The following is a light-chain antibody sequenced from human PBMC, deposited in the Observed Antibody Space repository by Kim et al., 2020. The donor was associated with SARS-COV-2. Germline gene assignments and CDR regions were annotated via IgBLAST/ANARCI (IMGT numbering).Light chain of an antibody. CDR3: SSYTSSSTLV. V-gene: IGLV2-14*01. CDR2: DVS. Sequence: QSALTQPASVSGSPGQSITISCTGTSSDVGGYNYVSWYQQHPGKAPKLMIYDVSKRPSGVSNRFSGSKSGNMASLTISGLQAEDEADYYCSSYTSSSTLVFGGGTKVTVL. CDR1: SSDVGGYNY. J-gene: IGLJ2*01.